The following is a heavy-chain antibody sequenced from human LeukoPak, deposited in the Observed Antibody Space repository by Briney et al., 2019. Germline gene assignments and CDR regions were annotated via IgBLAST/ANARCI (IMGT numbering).Heavy chain of an antibody. J-gene: IGHJ5*02. V-gene: IGHV3-7*01. Sequence: PGGSLRLSCAASGFTFSSYWMSWVRQAPGKGLEWVANIKQDGSEKYYVDSVKGRFTISRDNAKNSLYLQMNSLRAEDTAVYYCARDNAAAVINNWFDPWGQGTLVTVSS. CDR1: GFTFSSYW. D-gene: IGHD6-13*01. CDR3: ARDNAAAVINNWFDP. CDR2: IKQDGSEK.